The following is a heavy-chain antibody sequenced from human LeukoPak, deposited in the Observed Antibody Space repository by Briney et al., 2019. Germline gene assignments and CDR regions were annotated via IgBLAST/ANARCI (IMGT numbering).Heavy chain of an antibody. CDR3: ARGPGDYVWGSYRSYYYYYMDV. CDR2: MNPNSGNT. Sequence: GASVKVSCTASGYTFTIYDINWVRQATGQGLEWMGWMNPNSGNTGYTQKFQGRVTITRNTSISTAYMELSSLRSEDTAVYYCARGPGDYVWGSYRSYYYYYMDVWGKGTTVTVSS. CDR1: GYTFTIYD. D-gene: IGHD3-16*02. V-gene: IGHV1-8*03. J-gene: IGHJ6*03.